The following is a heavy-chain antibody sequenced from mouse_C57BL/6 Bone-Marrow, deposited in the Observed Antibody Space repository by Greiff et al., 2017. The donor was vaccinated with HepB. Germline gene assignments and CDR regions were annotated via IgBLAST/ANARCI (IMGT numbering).Heavy chain of an antibody. CDR1: GYAFTNYL. CDR3: ARLTTVVATD. V-gene: IGHV1-54*01. CDR2: INPGSGGT. D-gene: IGHD1-1*01. Sequence: VQGVESGAELVRPGTSVKVSCKASGYAFTNYLIEWVKQRPGQGLEWIGVINPGSGGTNYNEKFKGKATLTADKSSSTAYMQLSSLTSEDSAVYFCARLTTVVATDWGQGTTLTVSS. J-gene: IGHJ2*01.